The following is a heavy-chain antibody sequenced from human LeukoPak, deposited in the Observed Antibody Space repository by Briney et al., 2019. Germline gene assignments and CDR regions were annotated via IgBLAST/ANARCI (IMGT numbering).Heavy chain of an antibody. D-gene: IGHD3-3*01. J-gene: IGHJ6*02. V-gene: IGHV3-11*01. CDR3: ASGHYDFWSGFTGYYYYGMDV. Sequence: GGSLRLSCAVSGFTFSDYYMSWIRQAPGKGLEWVSYISSSGSTIYYADSVKGRFTISRDNAKNSLYLQMNSLRAEDTAVYYCASGHYDFWSGFTGYYYYGMDVWGQGTTVTVSS. CDR2: ISSSGSTI. CDR1: GFTFSDYY.